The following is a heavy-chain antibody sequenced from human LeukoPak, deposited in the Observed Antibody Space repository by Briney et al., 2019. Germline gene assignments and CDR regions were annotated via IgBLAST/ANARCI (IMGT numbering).Heavy chain of an antibody. J-gene: IGHJ4*02. CDR3: AREQTGDQNFDY. D-gene: IGHD7-27*01. CDR2: TYYRSKWYN. Sequence: SQTLSLTCAISGDSVSSNTAAWNWIRQSPSRGLEWLGRTYYRSKWYNNYAVSVKSRISIKPDTSKNQFSLQLKSVTHEDTAVYYCAREQTGDQNFDYWGQGTLVTVSS. V-gene: IGHV6-1*01. CDR1: GDSVSSNTAA.